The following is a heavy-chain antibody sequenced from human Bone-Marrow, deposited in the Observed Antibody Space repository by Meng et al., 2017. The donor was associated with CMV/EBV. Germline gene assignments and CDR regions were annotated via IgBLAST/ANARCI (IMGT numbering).Heavy chain of an antibody. CDR1: RNTITSYA. V-gene: IGHV1-3*01. CDR3: ARDQGIAAAGTDY. Sequence: GYRNTITSYAMHRVRQARGQRLEWMGWINAGNGNTKYSQKFQGRVTITRDKTASTAYMELSSLRSEDTAVYYCARDQGIAAAGTDYWGQGTLVTVSS. J-gene: IGHJ4*02. CDR2: INAGNGNT. D-gene: IGHD6-13*01.